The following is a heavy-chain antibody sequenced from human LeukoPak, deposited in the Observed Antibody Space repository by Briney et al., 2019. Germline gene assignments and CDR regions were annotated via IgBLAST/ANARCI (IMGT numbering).Heavy chain of an antibody. J-gene: IGHJ4*02. V-gene: IGHV3-21*01. D-gene: IGHD3-10*01. CDR3: ARRRVRGFSPEYYFDY. CDR2: ISSSSSYI. CDR1: GFTFSSYS. Sequence: GGSLRLSCAASGFTFSSYSMNWVRQAPGKGLEWVSSISSSSSYIYYADSVKGRFTISRDNAKNSLYLQMNSLRAEDTAVYYCARRRVRGFSPEYYFDYWGQGTLVTVSS.